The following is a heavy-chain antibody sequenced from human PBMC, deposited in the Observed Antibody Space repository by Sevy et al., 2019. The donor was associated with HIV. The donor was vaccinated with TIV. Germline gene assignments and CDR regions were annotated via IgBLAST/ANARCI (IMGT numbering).Heavy chain of an antibody. CDR3: ARGDTYCCGDCYYRVTRHFDY. J-gene: IGHJ4*02. Sequence: SETLSLTCTVSGGSISSGDYYWSWIRQPPGKGLEWIGYIYYSGSTYYNPSLKSRVTISVDTSKNQFSLKLSSVTAADAAVYYCARGDTYCCGDCYYRVTRHFDYWGQGTLVTVSS. CDR2: IYYSGST. V-gene: IGHV4-30-4*01. CDR1: GGSISSGDYY. D-gene: IGHD2-21*02.